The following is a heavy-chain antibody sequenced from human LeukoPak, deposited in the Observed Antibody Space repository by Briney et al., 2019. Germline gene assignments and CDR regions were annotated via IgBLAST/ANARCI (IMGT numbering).Heavy chain of an antibody. V-gene: IGHV4-59*12. CDR2: IYYSGST. CDR3: AREASAYESRQLDY. Sequence: SETLSLTCTVSGGSISSYYWSWIRQPPGKGLEWIGYIYYSGSTNYNPSLKSRVTISVDTSKNQFSLKLSSVTAADTAMYYCAREASAYESRQLDYWGQGTLVTVSS. CDR1: GGSISSYY. D-gene: IGHD3-22*01. J-gene: IGHJ4*02.